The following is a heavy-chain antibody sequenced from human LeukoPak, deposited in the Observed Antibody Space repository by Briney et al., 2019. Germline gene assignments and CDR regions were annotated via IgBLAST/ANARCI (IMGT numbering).Heavy chain of an antibody. J-gene: IGHJ4*02. CDR1: GYTFTSDG. CDR3: ARAPRDIVLMVYAIYFDY. Sequence: ASVKVSCKASGYTFTSDGISWVRQAPGQGLEWMGWISAYNGNTNYAQKLQGRVTMTTDTSTSTAYMELRSLRSDDTAVYYCARAPRDIVLMVYAIYFDYWGQGTLVTVSS. D-gene: IGHD2-8*01. CDR2: ISAYNGNT. V-gene: IGHV1-18*01.